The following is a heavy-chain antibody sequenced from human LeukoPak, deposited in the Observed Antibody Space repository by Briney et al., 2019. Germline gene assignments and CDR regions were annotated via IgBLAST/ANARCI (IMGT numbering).Heavy chain of an antibody. CDR1: GGSISSHY. J-gene: IGHJ4*02. D-gene: IGHD3-10*01. Sequence: PSETLSLTCSVSGGSISSHYWNWIRQPPGKGLEWIGYVYYSGSTNYNPSLKSRVTISVDTSKNQFSLKLSSVTATDTAMYYCARGFYPSGSGSLLFDYWGQGTLVTVSS. CDR3: ARGFYPSGSGSLLFDY. CDR2: VYYSGST. V-gene: IGHV4-59*11.